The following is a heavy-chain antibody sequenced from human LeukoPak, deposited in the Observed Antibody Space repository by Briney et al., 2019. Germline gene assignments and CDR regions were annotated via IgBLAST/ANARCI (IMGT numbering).Heavy chain of an antibody. CDR2: VSWDGPSS. CDR1: GFTFADYT. D-gene: IGHD5-12*01. V-gene: IGHV3-43*01. J-gene: IGHJ4*02. CDR3: ASDIVATSGDF. Sequence: PGGSLRLSCAASGFTFADYTMHWVRQPPGKGLEWVALVSWDGPSSDYADSVKGRFTISRDNAKNALFLRMSSLRVEDTATYYCASDIVATSGDFWGQGTLVSVSS.